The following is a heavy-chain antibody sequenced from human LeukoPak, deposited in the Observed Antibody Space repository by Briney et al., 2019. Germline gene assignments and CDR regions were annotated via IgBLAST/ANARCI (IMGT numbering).Heavy chain of an antibody. CDR2: MNPNSGNT. V-gene: IGHV1-8*01. Sequence: GASVKVSCKASGYTFTSYDINWVRQATGQGLEWMGWMNPNSGNTGYAQKFQGRVTMTRNTSISTAYMELSSLRSEDTAVYYCARVRSSWSPDYFDYWGQGTLVTASS. CDR1: GYTFTSYD. D-gene: IGHD6-13*01. J-gene: IGHJ4*02. CDR3: ARVRSSWSPDYFDY.